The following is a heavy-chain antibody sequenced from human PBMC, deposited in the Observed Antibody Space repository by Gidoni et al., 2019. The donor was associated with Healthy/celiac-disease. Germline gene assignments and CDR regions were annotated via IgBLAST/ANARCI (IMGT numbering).Heavy chain of an antibody. Sequence: EVQLVQSGAEVKKPGESLRISCKGSGYSFTSYWISWVRQMPGKGLEWMGRIDPSDSYTNYSPSFQGHVTISADKSISTAYLQWSSLKASDTAMYYCARQLWFGELIPDGMDVWGQGTTVTVSS. CDR3: ARQLWFGELIPDGMDV. D-gene: IGHD3-10*01. J-gene: IGHJ6*02. CDR2: IDPSDSYT. V-gene: IGHV5-10-1*03. CDR1: GYSFTSYW.